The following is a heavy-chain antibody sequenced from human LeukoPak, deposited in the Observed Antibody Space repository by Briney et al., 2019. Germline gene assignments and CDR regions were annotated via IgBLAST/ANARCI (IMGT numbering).Heavy chain of an antibody. V-gene: IGHV3-9*01. CDR1: GFTFDDYA. CDR2: ISWNSGSI. J-gene: IGHJ4*02. D-gene: IGHD2-2*01. Sequence: GGSLRLSCAASGFTFDDYAMHWVRQAPGKGLEWVSGISWNSGSIGYADSVKGRFTISRDNAKNSLYLLRAEDTALYYCAKDMRPSLGAAIFWGQGTLVTVSS. CDR3: AKDMRPSLGAAIF.